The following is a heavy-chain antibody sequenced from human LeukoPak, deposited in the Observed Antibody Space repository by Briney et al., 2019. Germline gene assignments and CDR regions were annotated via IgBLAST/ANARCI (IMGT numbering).Heavy chain of an antibody. V-gene: IGHV4-38-2*02. Sequence: SETLSLTCAVSGYSISSGYYWGWIRQPPGKGLEWIGSIYHSGSTYYNPSLKSRVTISVDTSKNQFSLKLSSVTAADTAVYYCARDSSTGEADYWGQGTLVTVSS. CDR1: GYSISSGYY. D-gene: IGHD7-27*01. CDR3: ARDSSTGEADY. J-gene: IGHJ4*02. CDR2: IYHSGST.